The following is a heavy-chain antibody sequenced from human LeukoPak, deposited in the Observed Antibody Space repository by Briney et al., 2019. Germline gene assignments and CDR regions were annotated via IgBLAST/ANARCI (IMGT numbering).Heavy chain of an antibody. Sequence: ASVKVSCKASGYTFTGYYMHWVRQAPGQGLEWMGWINPNSGGTNYAQRFQGRVTMTRDTSISTAYMELSRLRSDDTAVYYCARVVSNGDYLYDYWGQGTLVTVSS. J-gene: IGHJ4*02. D-gene: IGHD4-17*01. V-gene: IGHV1-2*02. CDR2: INPNSGGT. CDR1: GYTFTGYY. CDR3: ARVVSNGDYLYDY.